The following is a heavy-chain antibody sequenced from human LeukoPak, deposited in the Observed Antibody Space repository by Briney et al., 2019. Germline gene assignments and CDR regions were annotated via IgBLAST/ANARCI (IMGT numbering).Heavy chain of an antibody. D-gene: IGHD3-22*01. V-gene: IGHV1-69*04. J-gene: IGHJ5*02. Sequence: ASVKVSCKASGGTFSSYAISWVRQAPGQGLEWMGRIIPILGIANYAQKFQSRVTITADKPTSTAYMELSSLRSEDTAVYYCARDMIYYSWFDPWGQGTLVTVSS. CDR3: ARDMIYYSWFDP. CDR1: GGTFSSYA. CDR2: IIPILGIA.